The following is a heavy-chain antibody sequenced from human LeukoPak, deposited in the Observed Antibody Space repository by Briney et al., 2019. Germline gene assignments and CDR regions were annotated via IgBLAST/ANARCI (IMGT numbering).Heavy chain of an antibody. V-gene: IGHV3-30-3*01. Sequence: PGGSLRLSCAASGFTFSSYAMSWVRQAPGKGLEWVAVISYDGSNKYYADSVKGRFTISRDNSKNTLYLQMNSLRAEDTAVYYCARAPIGGVVVINLDYWGQGTLVTVSS. D-gene: IGHD3-22*01. J-gene: IGHJ4*02. CDR3: ARAPIGGVVVINLDY. CDR1: GFTFSSYA. CDR2: ISYDGSNK.